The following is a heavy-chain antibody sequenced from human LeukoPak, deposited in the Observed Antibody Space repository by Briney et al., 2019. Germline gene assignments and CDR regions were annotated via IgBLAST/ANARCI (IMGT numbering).Heavy chain of an antibody. V-gene: IGHV1-24*01. D-gene: IGHD6-6*01. CDR1: GYTLTELS. J-gene: IGHJ4*02. CDR2: FDPEDGET. Sequence: ASVKVSCKVSGYTLTELSMHWVQPAPGKGLEWMGGFDPEDGETIYAQKFQGRVTMTEDTSTDTAYMELSSLRSEDTAVYYCATEGIDPIAAYFDYWGQGTLVTVSS. CDR3: ATEGIDPIAAYFDY.